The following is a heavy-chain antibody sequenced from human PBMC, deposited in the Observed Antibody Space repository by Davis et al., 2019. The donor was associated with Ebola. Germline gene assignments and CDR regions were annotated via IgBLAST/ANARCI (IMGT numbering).Heavy chain of an antibody. D-gene: IGHD2/OR15-2a*01. CDR1: GGSFSAYF. Sequence: SETLSLTCAVYGGSFSAYFWSWVRQPPEKGLEWIGEISHHNGDTNYNPSLRSRVAMSVDSSKNQFSLKISSVTAADTATYYCARTTKTNIEDSGRGYNSFDSWGQGVLVSVSS. CDR2: ISHHNGDT. V-gene: IGHV4-34*01. CDR3: ARTTKTNIEDSGRGYNSFDS. J-gene: IGHJ5*01.